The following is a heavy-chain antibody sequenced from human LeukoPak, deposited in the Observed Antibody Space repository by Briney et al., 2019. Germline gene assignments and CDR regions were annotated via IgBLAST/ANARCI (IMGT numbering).Heavy chain of an antibody. J-gene: IGHJ4*02. CDR3: ARDQGYRYGYGDFDY. Sequence: SVKVSCKASGYTFTNYGISWVRQAPGQGLEWMGGIIPIFGTANYAQKFQGRVTITADESTSTAYMELSSLRSEDTAVYYCARDQGYRYGYGDFDYWGQGTLVTVSS. CDR1: GYTFTNYG. V-gene: IGHV1-69*13. D-gene: IGHD5-18*01. CDR2: IIPIFGTA.